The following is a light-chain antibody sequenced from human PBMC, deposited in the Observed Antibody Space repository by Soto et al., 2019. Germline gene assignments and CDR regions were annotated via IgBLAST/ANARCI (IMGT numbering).Light chain of an antibody. V-gene: IGLV4-69*01. J-gene: IGLJ3*02. Sequence: QSVLTQSPSASASLGASVKLTCTLSSGHSSYAIAWLQQQPEKGPRYLMKLNSDGSHTKGDGIPDRFSGSSSGAERYLTISGLQSEDEADYYCQTWATGIRVFGGGTKLTVL. CDR3: QTWATGIRV. CDR1: SGHSSYA. CDR2: LNSDGSH.